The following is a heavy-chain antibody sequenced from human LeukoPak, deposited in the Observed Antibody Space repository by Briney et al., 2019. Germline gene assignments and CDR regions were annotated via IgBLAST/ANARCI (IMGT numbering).Heavy chain of an antibody. Sequence: SETLSLTCTVSGGSVSSGSYYWSWIRQPPGKGLEWIGYIYYSGSTNYNPSLKSRVTISVDTSKNQFSLKLSSVTAADTAVYYCARVPHGGQPWFDPWGQGTLVTVSS. V-gene: IGHV4-61*01. CDR2: IYYSGST. CDR1: GGSVSSGSYY. J-gene: IGHJ5*02. D-gene: IGHD4-23*01. CDR3: ARVPHGGQPWFDP.